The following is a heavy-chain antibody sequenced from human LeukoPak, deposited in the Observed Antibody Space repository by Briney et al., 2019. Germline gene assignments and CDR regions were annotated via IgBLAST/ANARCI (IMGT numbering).Heavy chain of an antibody. CDR1: GYTFTSYY. J-gene: IGHJ1*01. Sequence: ASVKVSCKASGYTFTSYYMHWVRQAPGQGLEWMGMINPSSGNARYAQKFQGRVTMARDTSTSTMYMELSSRRSEDTAVYYCSRDTRAADAEYFQHWGQGTLVIVSS. D-gene: IGHD2-15*01. V-gene: IGHV1-46*01. CDR2: INPSSGNA. CDR3: SRDTRAADAEYFQH.